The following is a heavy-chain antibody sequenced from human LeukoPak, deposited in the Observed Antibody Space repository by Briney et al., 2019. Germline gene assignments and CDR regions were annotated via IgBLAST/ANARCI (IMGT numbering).Heavy chain of an antibody. CDR1: GFTFSAYA. CDR3: ENVGSAAGPGDFDY. J-gene: IGHJ4*02. V-gene: IGHV3-64D*09. D-gene: IGHD6-13*01. CDR2: ISSNGDST. Sequence: GGSLRLSCAASGFTFSAYAMHWVRQTPGKGLEYVSAISSNGDSTFYADSVKGRFTISRDKSKKTLYLQMSSLREEDTAVYYCENVGSAAGPGDFDYWGQGTLVTVSS.